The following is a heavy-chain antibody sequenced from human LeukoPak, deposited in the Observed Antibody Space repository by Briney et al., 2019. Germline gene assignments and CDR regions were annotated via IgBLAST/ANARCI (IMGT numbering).Heavy chain of an antibody. Sequence: GGSLRLSCAASGFTFGDYAMTWVRQAPGKGLEWVSLISGDGGSTYYADSVKGRFTISRDNSKNSLYLQMNSLRTEDTALYYCAKDSGTNRPYYGMDVWGQGTTVTVSS. V-gene: IGHV3-43*02. CDR1: GFTFGDYA. CDR3: AKDSGTNRPYYGMDV. D-gene: IGHD2-2*01. CDR2: ISGDGGST. J-gene: IGHJ6*02.